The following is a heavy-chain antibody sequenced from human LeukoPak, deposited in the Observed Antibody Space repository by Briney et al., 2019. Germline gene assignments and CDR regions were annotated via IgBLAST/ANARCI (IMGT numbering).Heavy chain of an antibody. Sequence: PSETLSLTCTVSGGSISSYYWSWIRQPPGKGLEWIGYIYYSGSTYYNPSLKSRVTISVDTSKNQFSLKLSSVTAADTAVYYCARGSDSDSSSWYIWGQGTLVTVSS. V-gene: IGHV4-59*12. J-gene: IGHJ4*02. CDR1: GGSISSYY. D-gene: IGHD6-13*01. CDR2: IYYSGST. CDR3: ARGSDSDSSSWYI.